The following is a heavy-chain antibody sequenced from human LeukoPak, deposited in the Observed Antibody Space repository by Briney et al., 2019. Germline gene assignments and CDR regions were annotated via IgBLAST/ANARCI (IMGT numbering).Heavy chain of an antibody. CDR3: ARDNVVVVAARYYYGMDV. V-gene: IGHV3-64*01. J-gene: IGHJ6*02. CDR1: GFTFSSYA. D-gene: IGHD2-15*01. Sequence: GGSLRLSCAASGFTFSSYAMHWVRQAPGKGLEYVSAISSNGGSTYYANSVKGRFTISRDNSKNTLYLQMGSLRAEDMAVYYCARDNVVVVAARYYYGMDVWGQGTTVTVSS. CDR2: ISSNGGST.